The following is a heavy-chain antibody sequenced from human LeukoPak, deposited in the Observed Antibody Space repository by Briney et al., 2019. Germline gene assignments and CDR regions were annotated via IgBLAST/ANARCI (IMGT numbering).Heavy chain of an antibody. V-gene: IGHV4-34*01. D-gene: IGHD3-10*01. CDR3: ARSSMVRGVIA. CDR1: GGSFSGYY. Sequence: SETLSLTCAVYGGSFSGYYWSWIRQPPGKGLEWIGEINHSGSTNYNPSLKSRVTISVDTSKNQFSLKLSSVTAADTAVYYCARSSMVRGVIAWGQGTLVTASS. J-gene: IGHJ4*02. CDR2: INHSGST.